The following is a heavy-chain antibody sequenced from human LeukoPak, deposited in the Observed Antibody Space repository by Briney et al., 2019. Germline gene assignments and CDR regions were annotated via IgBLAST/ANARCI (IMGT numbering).Heavy chain of an antibody. CDR3: AKGNTAMIS. Sequence: PGGSLRLSCAASGFPFSSYWMNWVRQAPGKGLEWVANIKQDESEKYYVDSVKGRFTVSRDNDKSTLYLQMNSLRAEDTAVYYCAKGNTAMISWGQGTLVTVSS. CDR1: GFPFSSYW. CDR2: IKQDESEK. V-gene: IGHV3-7*03. J-gene: IGHJ4*02. D-gene: IGHD5-18*01.